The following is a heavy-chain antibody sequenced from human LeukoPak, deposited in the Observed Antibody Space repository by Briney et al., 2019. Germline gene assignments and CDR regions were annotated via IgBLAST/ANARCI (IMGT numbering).Heavy chain of an antibody. CDR1: GYTFTSYY. J-gene: IGHJ3*02. Sequence: GASVKVSCKASGYTFTSYYMHWVRQAPGQGLVWMGIINPSGGSTSYAQKFQGRVTMTRDTSTSTVYMELSSLRSEDTAVYYCARDRHIVVVIATEDAFDIWGQGTMVTVSS. V-gene: IGHV1-46*03. CDR2: INPSGGST. CDR3: ARDRHIVVVIATEDAFDI. D-gene: IGHD2-21*01.